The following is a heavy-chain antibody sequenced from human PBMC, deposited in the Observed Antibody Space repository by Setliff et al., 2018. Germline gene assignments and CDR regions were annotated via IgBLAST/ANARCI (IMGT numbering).Heavy chain of an antibody. CDR3: ARVLGVDFQYYYLDI. CDR1: GGTFQNYG. CDR2: IIPIFGTT. J-gene: IGHJ6*03. V-gene: IGHV1-69*13. Sequence: SVKVSCKSSGGTFQNYGLTWVRQAPGQGLEWMGGIIPIFGTTNYAHSFKGRVTFTADDSTSTAYMDLSRLTSEDTAVYYCARVLGVDFQYYYLDIWGKGTTVTVSS. D-gene: IGHD2-21*01.